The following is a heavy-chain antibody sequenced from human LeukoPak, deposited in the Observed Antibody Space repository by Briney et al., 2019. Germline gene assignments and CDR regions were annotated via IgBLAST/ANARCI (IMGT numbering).Heavy chain of an antibody. D-gene: IGHD3-10*01. V-gene: IGHV3-33*01. CDR2: IWHDESKK. CDR3: ARDGTLGASGSYYNLPY. CDR1: GFTFSSYG. J-gene: IGHJ4*02. Sequence: PGGSLRLSCAASGFTFSSYGMHWVRQAPGKGLEWVAVIWHDESKKYYADSVEGRFTISRDTSKSTLYLQMNSLRVEDTAVYYCARDGTLGASGSYYNLPYWGQGTLVTVSS.